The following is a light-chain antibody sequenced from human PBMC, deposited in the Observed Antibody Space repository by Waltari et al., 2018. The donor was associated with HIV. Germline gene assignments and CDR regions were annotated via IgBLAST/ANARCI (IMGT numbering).Light chain of an antibody. V-gene: IGKV3-11*01. CDR3: QQRSNWPPWT. Sequence: EIVLTQPPATMYLSPGERATLSCKASPSVSSYLAWYQQKPGPAPRLLIYDASNRGTGIPLRFSGSGSGTDFTLIISRLEPEDFAVFYCQQRSNWPPWTFGQGTKVEIK. CDR1: PSVSSY. J-gene: IGKJ1*01. CDR2: DAS.